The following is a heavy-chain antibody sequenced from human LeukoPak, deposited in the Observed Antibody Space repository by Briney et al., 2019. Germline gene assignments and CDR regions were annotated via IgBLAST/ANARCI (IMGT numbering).Heavy chain of an antibody. CDR3: ARAHYYDSSGLDF. CDR2: ISGSSSYI. CDR1: GFTFSTYN. D-gene: IGHD3-22*01. Sequence: GGSLRLSCAASGFTFSTYNMNWVRQAPGKGLGWVSSISGSSSYIYYADSVKGRFSISRDNAKNSLYLQMNSLRAEDTAVYYCARAHYYDSSGLDFWGQGTLVTVSS. V-gene: IGHV3-21*01. J-gene: IGHJ4*02.